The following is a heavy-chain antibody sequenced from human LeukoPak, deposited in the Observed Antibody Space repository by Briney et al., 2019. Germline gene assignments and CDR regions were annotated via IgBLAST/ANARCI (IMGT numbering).Heavy chain of an antibody. Sequence: PSETLSLTCTVSGGSISSSSYYWGWIRQPPGKGLEWIGSIYYSGSTYYNPSLKSRVTISVDTSKNQFSLKLSSVTAADTAVYYCARGFPSSSWYDYWGQGTLVTVSS. CDR1: GGSISSSSYY. V-gene: IGHV4-39*01. D-gene: IGHD6-13*01. CDR2: IYYSGST. J-gene: IGHJ4*02. CDR3: ARGFPSSSWYDY.